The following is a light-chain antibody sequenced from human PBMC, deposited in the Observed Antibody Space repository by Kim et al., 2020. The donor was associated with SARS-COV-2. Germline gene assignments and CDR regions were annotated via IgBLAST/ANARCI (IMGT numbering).Light chain of an antibody. V-gene: IGKV1-5*01. CDR1: QSISNG. CDR2: DAS. J-gene: IGKJ1*01. CDR3: QQYNSYVTWT. Sequence: VGDRVTITCRASQSISNGLAWYQQKPGKAPKLLVYDASHLGSGVPSRFSGSGSGTEFTLTINCLQPDDFATYYCQQYNSYVTWTFGQGTKVDIK.